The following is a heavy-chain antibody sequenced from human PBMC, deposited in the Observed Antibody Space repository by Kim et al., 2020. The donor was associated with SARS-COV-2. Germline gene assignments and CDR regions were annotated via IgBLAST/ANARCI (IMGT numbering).Heavy chain of an antibody. V-gene: IGHV4-39*01. J-gene: IGHJ3*02. CDR3: ARGDWFRDAFDI. CDR1: GGSISSSSYY. D-gene: IGHD3-9*01. Sequence: SETLSLTCTVSGGSISSSSYYWGWLRQPPGKGLEWIGSIYYSGSTYYNPSLKSRVTITVDTSKNQFSLKLSSVTAADTAVYYCARGDWFRDAFDIWGQGTMVTVSS. CDR2: IYYSGST.